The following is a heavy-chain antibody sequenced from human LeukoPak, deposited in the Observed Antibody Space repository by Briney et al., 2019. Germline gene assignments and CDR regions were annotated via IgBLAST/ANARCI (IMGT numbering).Heavy chain of an antibody. D-gene: IGHD6-13*01. Sequence: PGGSLRFSCAASGFTFSGSAMRWVRQAPGKGLECVAVISYDGSNKYYADSVKGRFTISRDNSKNTLYLQMNSLRAEDTAVYYCARDHSSSFGVAYWGQGTLVTVSS. CDR3: ARDHSSSFGVAY. V-gene: IGHV3-30-3*01. CDR1: GFTFSGSA. CDR2: ISYDGSNK. J-gene: IGHJ4*02.